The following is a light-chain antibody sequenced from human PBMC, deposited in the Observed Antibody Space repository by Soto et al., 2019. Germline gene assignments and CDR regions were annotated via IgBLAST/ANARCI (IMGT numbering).Light chain of an antibody. J-gene: IGKJ1*01. Sequence: DIQITQSPSSLSASVGDRVTITCRASQSISSYLNWYQQKPGKAPKLLIYAASTLQSGVPSRFSGSGSGTDFTLTISCLQSEDFATYYCQQYYSYPPWTFGQGTKVDIK. CDR1: QSISSY. CDR2: AAS. CDR3: QQYYSYPPWT. V-gene: IGKV1-39*01.